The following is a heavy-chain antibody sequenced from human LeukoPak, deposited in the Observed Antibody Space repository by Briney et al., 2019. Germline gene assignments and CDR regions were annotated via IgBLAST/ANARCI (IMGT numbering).Heavy chain of an antibody. V-gene: IGHV3-7*01. J-gene: IGHJ4*01. Sequence: GGSLILSCAVSGFTFTDYWMNWVRQAPGKGLEWVASIRQDGGEKYYVDSVKGRFTISRDNTKNSLYLQMSALRAEDTAVYYCARDGTAAGLYFDLWGQGTLVTVSS. CDR3: ARDGTAAGLYFDL. D-gene: IGHD6-13*01. CDR1: GFTFTDYW. CDR2: IRQDGGEK.